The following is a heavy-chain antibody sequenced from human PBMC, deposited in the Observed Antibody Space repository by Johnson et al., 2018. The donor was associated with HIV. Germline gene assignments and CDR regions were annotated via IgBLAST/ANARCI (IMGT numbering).Heavy chain of an antibody. V-gene: IGHV3-66*01. J-gene: IGHJ3*02. D-gene: IGHD6-19*01. Sequence: MQLVESGGGVVQPGRSLRLSCAASVFTVSINYMSWVRQAPGKGLEWVSVIYSGGSTYYADSVKGRFTISRDNSKNTLYLQMNSLRAEDTAVYYCARVRYSSGWPIYAFDIWGQGTVVIVSS. CDR1: VFTVSINY. CDR3: ARVRYSSGWPIYAFDI. CDR2: IYSGGST.